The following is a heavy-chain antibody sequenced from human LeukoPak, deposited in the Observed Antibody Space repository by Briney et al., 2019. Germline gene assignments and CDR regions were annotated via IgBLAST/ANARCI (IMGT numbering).Heavy chain of an antibody. V-gene: IGHV3-30*04. J-gene: IGHJ6*03. CDR3: ARRAYYYYYYMDV. Sequence: PGRSLRLSCAASGFTFSSYAMHWVRQAPGKGLEWVAVISYDGSNKYYADSVKGRFTISRDNAKNSLYLQMNSLRGEDMAVYYCARRAYYYYYYMDVWGKGTTVTVSS. CDR2: ISYDGSNK. CDR1: GFTFSSYA.